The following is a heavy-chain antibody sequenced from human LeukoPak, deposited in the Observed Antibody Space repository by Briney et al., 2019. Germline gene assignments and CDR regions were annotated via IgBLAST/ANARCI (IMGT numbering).Heavy chain of an antibody. D-gene: IGHD3-16*01. J-gene: IGHJ4*02. CDR2: IKHNGDEL. Sequence: GGSLRLSCAAPGFTFSSYWMTWVRQAPGKGLEWVANIKHNGDELNYVDSVEDRFTISRDNAKNSLYLHMTSLRAEDTAVYYCARELRTFDSWGQGTLVTVSS. V-gene: IGHV3-7*01. CDR3: ARELRTFDS. CDR1: GFTFSSYW.